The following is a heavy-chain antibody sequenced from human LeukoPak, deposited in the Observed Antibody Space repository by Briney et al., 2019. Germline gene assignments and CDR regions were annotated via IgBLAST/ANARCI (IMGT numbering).Heavy chain of an antibody. CDR1: GGSISSYY. CDR2: IYYSGTT. CDR3: ARDRGSRVPRHWFDP. D-gene: IGHD6-13*01. Sequence: SETLSLTCTVSGGSISSYYWSWIRQPPGKGLEWIGHIYYSGTTNYNPSLKSRVTISVDTSKNQFSLKLSSVTAADTAVYYCARDRGSRVPRHWFDPWGQGTLVTVSS. J-gene: IGHJ5*02. V-gene: IGHV4-59*01.